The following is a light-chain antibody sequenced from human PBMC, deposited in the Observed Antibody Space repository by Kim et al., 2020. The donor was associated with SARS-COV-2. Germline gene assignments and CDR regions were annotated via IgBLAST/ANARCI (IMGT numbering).Light chain of an antibody. J-gene: IGLJ3*02. Sequence: NFMLTQPHSVSESPGKTVTISCTRSSGSIADNHVQWYQQRPGSAPANVMFEDDQRPSGVPDRFSGSIDRSSNSASLTISGLRIEDEADYYCQSYDTDNQGVFGGGTKLTVL. CDR2: EDD. CDR1: SGSIADNH. V-gene: IGLV6-57*03. CDR3: QSYDTDNQGV.